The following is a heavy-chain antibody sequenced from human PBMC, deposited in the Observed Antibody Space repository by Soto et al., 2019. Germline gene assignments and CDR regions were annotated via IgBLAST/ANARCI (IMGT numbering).Heavy chain of an antibody. Sequence: ASVKVSCKPSGYTFTGYYIHWVRQAPGQGLEWMGWINPNSGATNYAQKFQGRVTMTSDTSMSTAYVELARLRSDDTAVYYCVRDLVTTIGDFDYWGQGTLVTVSS. CDR1: GYTFTGYY. CDR3: VRDLVTTIGDFDY. V-gene: IGHV1-2*02. CDR2: INPNSGAT. J-gene: IGHJ4*02. D-gene: IGHD5-12*01.